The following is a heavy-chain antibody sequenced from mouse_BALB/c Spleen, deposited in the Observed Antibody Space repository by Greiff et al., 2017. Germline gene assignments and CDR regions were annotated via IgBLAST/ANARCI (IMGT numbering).Heavy chain of an antibody. CDR1: GFSLPSYG. Sequence: VQLQESGPGLVQPSQSLSITCTVSGFSLPSYGVHWVRQSPGKGLEWLGVIWSGGSTDYNAAFISRLSISKDNSKSQVFFKMNSLQANDTAIYYCARNNYGSSWDAMDYWGQGTSVTVSS. CDR2: IWSGGST. D-gene: IGHD1-1*01. V-gene: IGHV2-2*02. CDR3: ARNNYGSSWDAMDY. J-gene: IGHJ4*01.